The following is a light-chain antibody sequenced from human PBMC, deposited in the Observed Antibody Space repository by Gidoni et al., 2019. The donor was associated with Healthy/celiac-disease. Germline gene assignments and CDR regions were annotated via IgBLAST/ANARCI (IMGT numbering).Light chain of an antibody. CDR2: DAS. Sequence: IQMTQSPSSLSASVGDRVTITSQASQDSSNYLNWYQQKPGKAPKLLIYDASNWETGVPSRFSGIGSGKGVTITISSLQPGDIATYYCQQYDNLPLTFGGGTKVEIK. CDR1: QDSSNY. V-gene: IGKV1-33*01. CDR3: QQYDNLPLT. J-gene: IGKJ4*01.